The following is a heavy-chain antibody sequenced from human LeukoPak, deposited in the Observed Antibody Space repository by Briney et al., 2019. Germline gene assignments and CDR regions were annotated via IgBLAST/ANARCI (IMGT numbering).Heavy chain of an antibody. J-gene: IGHJ4*02. CDR2: IYYSGIT. CDR3: ARAGSGGYYFDD. V-gene: IGHV4-31*03. D-gene: IGHD3-10*01. Sequence: SETLSLTCTVSGGSISSSSYYWSWIRQHPGKGLEWIGYIYYSGITYYNPSLTSRVTISIDPSKRQFSLRLSSVTAADTAVYYCARAGSGGYYFDDWGQGTLVTVSP. CDR1: GGSISSSSYY.